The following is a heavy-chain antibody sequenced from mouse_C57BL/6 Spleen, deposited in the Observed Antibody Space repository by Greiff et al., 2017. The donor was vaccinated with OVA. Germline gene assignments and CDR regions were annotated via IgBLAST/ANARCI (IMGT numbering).Heavy chain of an antibody. CDR2: ISSGSSTN. Sequence: EVKLVESGGGLVKPGGSLKLSCAASGFTFSDYGMHWVRQAPEKGLEWVAYISSGSSTNYYADTVKGRFTISRDNAKNTLFLPMTRLRSEYAAMYYCARGDDGYPFAYWGQGTLVTVSA. D-gene: IGHD2-3*01. V-gene: IGHV5-17*01. J-gene: IGHJ3*01. CDR3: ARGDDGYPFAY. CDR1: GFTFSDYG.